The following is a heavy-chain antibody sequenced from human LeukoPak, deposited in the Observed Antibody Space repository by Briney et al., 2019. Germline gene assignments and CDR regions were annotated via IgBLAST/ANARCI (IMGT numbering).Heavy chain of an antibody. D-gene: IGHD6-19*01. V-gene: IGHV1-46*01. CDR2: INPSGGST. CDR1: GYTFTSYY. J-gene: IGHJ4*02. Sequence: ASVRVSCKASGYTFTSYYMHWVRQAPGQGLEWMGIINPSGGSTTYAQKFQGRVTMTRDTSTSTVYMELSSLRSEDTAVFYCARGGSLAAAPHRYYFDYWGQGTPVTVSS. CDR3: ARGGSLAAAPHRYYFDY.